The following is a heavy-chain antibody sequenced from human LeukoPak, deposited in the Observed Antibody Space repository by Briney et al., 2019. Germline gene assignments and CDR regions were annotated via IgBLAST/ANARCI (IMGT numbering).Heavy chain of an antibody. V-gene: IGHV4-59*08. Sequence: PSETLSLTCTVSGGSISSYYWSWIRQPPGKGLEWIGYIYCSGSTNYNPSLKSRVTISVDTSKNQFSLKLSSVTAADTAVYYCARLPFSSSWYLAANWGQGTLVTVSS. CDR3: ARLPFSSSWYLAAN. CDR2: IYCSGST. J-gene: IGHJ4*02. D-gene: IGHD6-13*01. CDR1: GGSISSYY.